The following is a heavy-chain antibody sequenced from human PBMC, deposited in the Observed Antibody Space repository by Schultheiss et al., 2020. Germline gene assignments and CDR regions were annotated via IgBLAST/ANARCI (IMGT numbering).Heavy chain of an antibody. Sequence: GSLRLSCAASGFTFSSYAMSWVRQAPGKGLEWVSYISSSGSTIFYADSVEGRFTISRDNSKKTLYLQMDSLRVEDTAVYYCARDLNDYSNFVGWFDPWGQGTLVTVSS. CDR1: GFTFSSYA. CDR2: ISSSGSTI. J-gene: IGHJ5*02. V-gene: IGHV3-23*01. CDR3: ARDLNDYSNFVGWFDP. D-gene: IGHD4-11*01.